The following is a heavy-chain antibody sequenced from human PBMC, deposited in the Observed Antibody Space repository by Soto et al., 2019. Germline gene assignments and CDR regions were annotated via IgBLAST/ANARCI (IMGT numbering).Heavy chain of an antibody. Sequence: QVQLQESGPRLVKPSETLSLTCTVSGGSMRGYCWSWVRQPAGKGLDWIGRVCDTSTTNYNPSVNSRVTMSIDTYKNQFFLKVTSVTAAATAVYYCERGPQLAKNWFDSWGQGTLVTVSS. CDR1: GGSMRGYC. D-gene: IGHD5-12*01. J-gene: IGHJ5*01. CDR3: ERGPQLAKNWFDS. V-gene: IGHV4-4*07. CDR2: VCDTSTT.